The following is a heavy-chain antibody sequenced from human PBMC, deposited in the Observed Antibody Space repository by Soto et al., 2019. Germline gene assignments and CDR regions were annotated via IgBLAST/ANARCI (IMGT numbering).Heavy chain of an antibody. V-gene: IGHV4-34*01. J-gene: IGHJ4*02. CDR2: INHRGST. CDR3: ARGGQRGTTLTTLNY. CDR1: GESFSGYY. Sequence: QVQLQQWGAGLLEPSETLSLTCAVYGESFSGYYWSWIRQPPGKGLEWIGEINHRGSTNYNPSLQSRVTISVDTSKNQFSLKLSSVTAADTAVYYCARGGQRGTTLTTLNYWGQGTLVTVSS. D-gene: IGHD4-4*01.